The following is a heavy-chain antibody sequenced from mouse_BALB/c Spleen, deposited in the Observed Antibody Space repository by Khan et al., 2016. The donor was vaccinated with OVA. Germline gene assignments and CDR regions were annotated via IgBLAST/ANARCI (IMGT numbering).Heavy chain of an antibody. Sequence: DLVKPGASVKLSCKVSGYFFTSYWINWKIQWPGQGLVWIGCIGPGSSNSYYNDMFKDKATLTADTSSNTAYIQLSSLSSGDSAVYFCARENYYGGSCDAMDCWGQGTSVTVSA. J-gene: IGHJ4*01. CDR3: ARENYYGGSCDAMDC. D-gene: IGHD1-1*01. CDR2: IGPGSSNS. CDR1: GYFFTSYW. V-gene: IGHV1S41*01.